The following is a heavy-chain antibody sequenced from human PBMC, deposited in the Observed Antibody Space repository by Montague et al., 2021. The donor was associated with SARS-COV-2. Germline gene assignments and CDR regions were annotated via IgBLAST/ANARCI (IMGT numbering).Heavy chain of an antibody. Sequence: SETLSLTCAVYGGSFSGYSWNWIRQPPGKGLEWIGEINHGGSTNYNPSLKSRVTMSVDTSKNQFSLKLSSVIAADTAVYYCARGARQGYGFRLGSFDYWGQGTLVTVSS. CDR2: INHGGST. CDR1: GGSFSGYS. V-gene: IGHV4-34*01. J-gene: IGHJ4*02. CDR3: ARGARQGYGFRLGSFDY. D-gene: IGHD3-10*01.